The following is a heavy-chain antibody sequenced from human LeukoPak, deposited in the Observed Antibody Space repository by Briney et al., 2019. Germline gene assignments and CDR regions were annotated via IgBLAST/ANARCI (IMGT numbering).Heavy chain of an antibody. CDR1: GGTFSSYT. J-gene: IGHJ3*02. CDR3: ARRSSALDAFDI. Sequence: GASVKVSCKASGGTFSSYTISWVRQAPGQGLEWMGRIIPILGIANYAQKFKGRVTITADKSTSTAYMELSSLRSEDTAVYYCARRSSALDAFDIWGQGTMVTVSS. CDR2: IIPILGIA. V-gene: IGHV1-69*02. D-gene: IGHD6-25*01.